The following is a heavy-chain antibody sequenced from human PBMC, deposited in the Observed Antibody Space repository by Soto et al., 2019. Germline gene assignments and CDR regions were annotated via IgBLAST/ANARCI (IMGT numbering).Heavy chain of an antibody. J-gene: IGHJ4*02. CDR3: AGTLVAAFDY. Sequence: LSLTCTVSGGSISSYYWSWIRQPPGKGLEWIGYIYYSGSTNYNPSLKSRVTISVDTSKNQFSLKLSSVTAADTAVYYCAGTLVAAFDYWGQGTLVTVSS. CDR1: GGSISSYY. CDR2: IYYSGST. V-gene: IGHV4-59*01. D-gene: IGHD2-15*01.